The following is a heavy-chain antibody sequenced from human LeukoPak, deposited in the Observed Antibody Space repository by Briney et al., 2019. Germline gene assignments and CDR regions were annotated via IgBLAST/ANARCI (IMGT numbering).Heavy chain of an antibody. Sequence: GGSLRLSCAVSGFTFSSYWMSWVRQAPGKGLEWVANIKQDGSEKYYVDSVKGRFAISRDNAKNSLYLQMNSLRAEDTAVYYCAREALTTIFGVVVNWFDPWGQGTLVTVSS. V-gene: IGHV3-7*01. J-gene: IGHJ5*02. CDR3: AREALTTIFGVVVNWFDP. D-gene: IGHD3-3*01. CDR2: IKQDGSEK. CDR1: GFTFSSYW.